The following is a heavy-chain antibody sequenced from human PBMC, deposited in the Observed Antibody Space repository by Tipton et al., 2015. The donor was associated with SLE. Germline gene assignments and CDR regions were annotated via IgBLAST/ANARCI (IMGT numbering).Heavy chain of an antibody. CDR2: VSSTGSTI. Sequence: SLRLSCAASGFTFSSYEMNWVRQAPGKGLEWVSYVSSTGSTIYYADSVKGRFTISRDNAKNSLYLQMSSLRAEDTAIYYCARECPLDYWGQGTLVTVSS. CDR1: GFTFSSYE. D-gene: IGHD5/OR15-5a*01. J-gene: IGHJ4*02. CDR3: ARECPLDY. V-gene: IGHV3-48*03.